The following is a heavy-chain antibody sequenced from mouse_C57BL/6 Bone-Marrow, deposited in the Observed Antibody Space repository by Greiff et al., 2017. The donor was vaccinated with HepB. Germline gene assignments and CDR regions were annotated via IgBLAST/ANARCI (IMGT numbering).Heavy chain of an antibody. CDR2: IYPRSGNT. CDR3: ARAGILQYPYAMDY. V-gene: IGHV1-81*01. D-gene: IGHD1-1*01. J-gene: IGHJ4*01. Sequence: QVQLQQSGAELARPGASVKLSCKASGYTFTSYGISWVKQRTGQGLEWIGEIYPRSGNTYYNEKFKGKATLTADKSSSTADMELRSLTSEDSAVYFCARAGILQYPYAMDYWGQGTSVTVSS. CDR1: GYTFTSYG.